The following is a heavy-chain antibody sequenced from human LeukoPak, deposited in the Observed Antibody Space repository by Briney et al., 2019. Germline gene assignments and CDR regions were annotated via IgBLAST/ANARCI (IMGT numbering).Heavy chain of an antibody. CDR3: ATHTVTTQLDWFDP. V-gene: IGHV1-24*01. J-gene: IGHJ5*02. D-gene: IGHD4-17*01. CDR1: GYTLTELS. CDR2: FDPEDGET. Sequence: ASVKVSCKVSGYTLTELSMHWVRQAPGKGLEWMGGFDPEDGETIYAQKFQGRVTMTEDTSTDTAYMELSSLRSEDTAVYYCATHTVTTQLDWFDPWGQGTLVTVSS.